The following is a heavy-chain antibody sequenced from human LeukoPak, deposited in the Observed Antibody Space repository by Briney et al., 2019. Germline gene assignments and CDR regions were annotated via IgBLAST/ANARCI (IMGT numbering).Heavy chain of an antibody. V-gene: IGHV1-46*01. CDR3: ARDLDYGDYERNAFDI. Sequence: ASVKVSCKASGYTFTSYYMHWVRQAPGQGLEWMGIINPSGGSTSYAQKFQGRVTMTRDTSTGTVYMELSSLRSEDTAVYYCARDLDYGDYERNAFDIWGQGTMVTVSS. J-gene: IGHJ3*02. CDR1: GYTFTSYY. CDR2: INPSGGST. D-gene: IGHD4-17*01.